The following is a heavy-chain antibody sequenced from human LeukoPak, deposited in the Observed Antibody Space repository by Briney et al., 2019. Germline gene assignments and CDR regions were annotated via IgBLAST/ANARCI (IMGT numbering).Heavy chain of an antibody. D-gene: IGHD1-14*01. J-gene: IGHJ4*02. V-gene: IGHV1-2*02. CDR2: INPNGGGT. CDR3: ARIITSTWYNEFDC. Sequence: PGASVTVSCKASGYTFTDHYLHWLRQAPGQGLEYLGWINPNGGGTNFPQKFQGRVTLTIDTSVNTGYMEITKLTSDDTAVYYCARIITSTWYNEFDCWGQGTLVAVSS. CDR1: GYTFTDHY.